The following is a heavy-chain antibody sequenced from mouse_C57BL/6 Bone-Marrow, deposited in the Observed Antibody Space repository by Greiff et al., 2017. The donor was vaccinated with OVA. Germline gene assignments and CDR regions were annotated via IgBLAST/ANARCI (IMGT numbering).Heavy chain of an antibody. Sequence: QVQLQQSGPELVRPGASVKISCKAPGYTFPSHWMQWVRQRPGQGLEWIGEIFPGSGSTYYNAKFKGKATLTVDTSSSTAYMQLSSLTSEDSAVYFCASITTVVAPYYFDYWGQGTTLTVSS. V-gene: IGHV1-56*01. J-gene: IGHJ2*01. CDR1: GYTFPSHW. CDR3: ASITTVVAPYYFDY. D-gene: IGHD1-1*01. CDR2: IFPGSGST.